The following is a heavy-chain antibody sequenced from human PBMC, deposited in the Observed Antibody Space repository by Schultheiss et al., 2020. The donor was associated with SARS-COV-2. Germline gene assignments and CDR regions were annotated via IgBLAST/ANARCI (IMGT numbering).Heavy chain of an antibody. D-gene: IGHD6-6*01. CDR3: VSTPSSSAGFDY. Sequence: GGSLRLSCAASGFTFSSYAMHWVRQAPGKGLEWVAVISYDGGNKYYAESAKGRFTISRENAKNSLYLQMNSLRAGDTAVYYCVSTPSSSAGFDYWGQGTLVTVSS. CDR1: GFTFSSYA. J-gene: IGHJ4*02. V-gene: IGHV3-30*14. CDR2: ISYDGGNK.